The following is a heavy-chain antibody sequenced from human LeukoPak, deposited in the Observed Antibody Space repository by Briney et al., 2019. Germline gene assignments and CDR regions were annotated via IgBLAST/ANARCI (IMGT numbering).Heavy chain of an antibody. CDR3: AREGDCSGGSCSSPTYYYYYGMDV. V-gene: IGHV1-69*04. Sequence: GASVKVSCKASGGTFSSYAISWVRQAPGQGLEWMGRIIPILGIANYAQKFQGRVTITADKSTSTAYMELSSLRSDDTAVYYCAREGDCSGGSCSSPTYYYYYGMDVWGQGTTVAVSS. CDR2: IIPILGIA. D-gene: IGHD2-15*01. CDR1: GGTFSSYA. J-gene: IGHJ6*02.